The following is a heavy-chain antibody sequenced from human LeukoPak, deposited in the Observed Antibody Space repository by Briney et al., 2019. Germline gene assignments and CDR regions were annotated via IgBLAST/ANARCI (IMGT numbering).Heavy chain of an antibody. CDR2: ISVSSSSL. V-gene: IGHV3-21*01. J-gene: IGHJ4*02. CDR1: GFTFSSFS. CDR3: AKSFWWFGEFSPFDY. D-gene: IGHD3-10*01. Sequence: GGSLRLSCVASGFTFSSFSMNWVRQAPGKGLEWVSSISVSSSSLYYADSVKGRFTISRYNAKNSLYLQMNSLRAEDTAVYYCAKSFWWFGEFSPFDYWGQGTLVTVSS.